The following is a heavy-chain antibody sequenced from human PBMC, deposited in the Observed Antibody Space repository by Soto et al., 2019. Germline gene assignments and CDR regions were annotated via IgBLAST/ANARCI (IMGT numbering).Heavy chain of an antibody. D-gene: IGHD4-17*01. CDR2: ISAYNGNT. Sequence: ASVKVSCKASGYSFASYGISWVRQAPGQGLEWMGWISAYNGNTNYAQKLQGRVTMTTDTSTSTAYMELRGLRSDDTAVYYCARDLYSRHYYDYNSEPQYYWAQRSLVPVSS. CDR1: GYSFASYG. J-gene: IGHJ4*02. CDR3: ARDLYSRHYYDYNSEPQYY. V-gene: IGHV1-18*01.